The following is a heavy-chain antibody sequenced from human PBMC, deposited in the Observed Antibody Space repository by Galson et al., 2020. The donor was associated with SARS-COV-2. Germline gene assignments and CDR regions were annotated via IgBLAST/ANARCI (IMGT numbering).Heavy chain of an antibody. CDR1: GGTFSSYA. Sequence: SVKVSCKASGGTFSSYAISWVRQAPGQGLEWMGGIIPIFGTANYAQKFQGRVTITADESTSTAYMELSSLRSEDTAVYYCASPHGSGSYYPHYYYYGMDVWGQGTTVTVSS. CDR2: IIPIFGTA. D-gene: IGHD3-10*01. V-gene: IGHV1-69*13. CDR3: ASPHGSGSYYPHYYYYGMDV. J-gene: IGHJ6*02.